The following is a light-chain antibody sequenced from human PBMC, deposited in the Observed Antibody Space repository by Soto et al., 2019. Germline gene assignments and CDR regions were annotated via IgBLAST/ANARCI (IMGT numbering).Light chain of an antibody. V-gene: IGLV2-14*01. CDR3: SSYTSSSPYV. J-gene: IGLJ1*01. CDR1: SRDVGGYNY. Sequence: QSVLTQPGSVSGSPGHSMTISCTGSSRDVGGYNYVSWYQQHPGKAPKLMIYDVSNRPSGGSNRFSGSKSGKTASLTISGLQAEDAADYYCSSYTSSSPYVFGTGTKVTVL. CDR2: DVS.